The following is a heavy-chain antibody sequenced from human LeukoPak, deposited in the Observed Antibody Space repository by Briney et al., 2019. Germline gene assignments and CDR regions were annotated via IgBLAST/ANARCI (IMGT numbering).Heavy chain of an antibody. CDR1: GGSVFGYY. Sequence: SETLSLTCAVSGGSVFGYYWSWIRQPPGKGLERIGEIHYNGRTKYHPALKSRVTISADTPNNQFSLKLTSMTAADTAVYYCARHGDWYFALWGPGTLVTVSS. CDR2: IHYNGRT. V-gene: IGHV4-34*01. D-gene: IGHD3-10*01. J-gene: IGHJ2*01. CDR3: ARHGDWYFAL.